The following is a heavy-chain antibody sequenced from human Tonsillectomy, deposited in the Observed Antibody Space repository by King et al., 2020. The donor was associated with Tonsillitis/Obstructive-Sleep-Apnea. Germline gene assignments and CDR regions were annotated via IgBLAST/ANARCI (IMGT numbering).Heavy chain of an antibody. CDR2: ISYDGSNK. D-gene: IGHD5-12*01. J-gene: IGHJ4*02. CDR3: ARDWYGGYVSEFDY. Sequence: VQLVESGGGVVQPGRSLRLSCAASGFTFSSYAMHWVRQAPGKGREWVAVISYDGSNKYYADSVKGRFTISRDNSKNTLYLQMNSLRAEDTAVYYCARDWYGGYVSEFDYSRQGTLVTVSS. CDR1: GFTFSSYA. V-gene: IGHV3-30*04.